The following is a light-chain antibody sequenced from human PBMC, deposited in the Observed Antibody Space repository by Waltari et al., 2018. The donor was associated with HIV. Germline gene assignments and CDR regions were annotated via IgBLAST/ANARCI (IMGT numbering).Light chain of an antibody. Sequence: QSALTQPPSASGSPGQSVTISCTGTSSDVGGDTYVSWYQQHPGKAPKLIIYEVRKRPSGVPYRFSGSKSGNTASLTVSGLQAQDEADYYCSSDTSSNTVVFGGGTKLTVL. CDR1: SSDVGGDTY. CDR2: EVR. V-gene: IGLV2-8*01. CDR3: SSDTSSNTVV. J-gene: IGLJ2*01.